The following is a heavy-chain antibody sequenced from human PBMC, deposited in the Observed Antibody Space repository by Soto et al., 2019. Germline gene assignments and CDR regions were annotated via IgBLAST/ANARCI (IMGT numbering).Heavy chain of an antibody. CDR2: VYNSGST. D-gene: IGHD6-13*01. CDR1: GGSISSNC. J-gene: IGHJ4*02. V-gene: IGHV4-59*01. CDR3: AIYRREAAAGYTLDY. Sequence: SETLSLTCTVSGGSISSNCWTWIRQPPGKGLEWIGYVYNSGSTNYNPSLKSRVTISEDTSKSQFSLKVNSMTAADTAVYYCAIYRREAAAGYTLDYWGQGILVTVSS.